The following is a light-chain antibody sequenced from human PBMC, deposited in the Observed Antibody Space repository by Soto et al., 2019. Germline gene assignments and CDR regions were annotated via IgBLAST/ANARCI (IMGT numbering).Light chain of an antibody. Sequence: DIQMTHSPSTLSASEGDRVTITCRASQSISSWLAWYQQKPGKAPKLLIYDASSLESGVPSRFSGSGSGTEFALTISSLQPDDFANYYCQQYNSYSLTFGGGTKVDIK. CDR3: QQYNSYSLT. J-gene: IGKJ4*01. V-gene: IGKV1-5*01. CDR2: DAS. CDR1: QSISSW.